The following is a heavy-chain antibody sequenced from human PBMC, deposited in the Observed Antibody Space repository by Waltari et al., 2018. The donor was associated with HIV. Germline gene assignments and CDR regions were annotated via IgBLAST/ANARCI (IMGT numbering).Heavy chain of an antibody. CDR2: IKQDGSEK. CDR1: GFTFSRLW. CDR3: ARITIFGVVNDYGMDV. D-gene: IGHD3-3*01. V-gene: IGHV3-7*01. Sequence: EVQLVESGGGLVQRGGSLRLSCAASGFTFSRLWMSWVRQAPGKGLEWVANIKQDGSEKYYVDSVKGRFTISRDNAKNSLYLQMNSLRAEDTAVYYCARITIFGVVNDYGMDVWGQGTTVTVSS. J-gene: IGHJ6*02.